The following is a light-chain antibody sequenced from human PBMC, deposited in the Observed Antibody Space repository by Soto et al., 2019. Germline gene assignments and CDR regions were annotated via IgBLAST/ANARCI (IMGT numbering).Light chain of an antibody. CDR1: STDVGGYDY. CDR2: EVN. Sequence: QSALTQPPSASGSPGQSVTISCTGTSTDVGGYDYVSWYQQHPGKVPKLMIYEVNKRPSGVPDRFSGSESGNTASLTVSGLQPEAEADYYCTSYAGGNNVFGTGTNLTVL. J-gene: IGLJ1*01. CDR3: TSYAGGNNV. V-gene: IGLV2-8*01.